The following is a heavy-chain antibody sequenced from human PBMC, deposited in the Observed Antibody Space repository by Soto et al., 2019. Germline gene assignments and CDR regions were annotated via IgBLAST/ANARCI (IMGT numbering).Heavy chain of an antibody. CDR1: GFILSDCA. Sequence: VQLVESGGGLVQPGGSLRLSCATSGFILSDCAMNWVRQAPGKGLERVSYISSSSSVIDYADSVKGRFTVSRDNARNSLYLQMNSLRAEDTAVYYCAGDLSWGSNWYYYMDVWGKGTTVTVSS. D-gene: IGHD7-27*01. J-gene: IGHJ6*03. CDR3: AGDLSWGSNWYYYMDV. CDR2: ISSSSSVI. V-gene: IGHV3-48*01.